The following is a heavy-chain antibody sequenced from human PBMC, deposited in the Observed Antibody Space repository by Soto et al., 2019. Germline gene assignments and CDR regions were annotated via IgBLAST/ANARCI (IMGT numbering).Heavy chain of an antibody. CDR3: VRSVPAATWQYSGMDV. D-gene: IGHD2-2*01. J-gene: IGHJ6*02. CDR1: GDSVSSSSC. CDR2: IYHSGTF. Sequence: QVRLQESGPGLVEPSGTLSLTCAFSGDSVSSSSCWSWVRQAPGKGLEWIGEIYHSGTFNYNPSLASRVSVSVDKSRNQLSLNLKSVTAADTAVYYCVRSVPAATWQYSGMDVWGQGTTVTVSS. V-gene: IGHV4-4*02.